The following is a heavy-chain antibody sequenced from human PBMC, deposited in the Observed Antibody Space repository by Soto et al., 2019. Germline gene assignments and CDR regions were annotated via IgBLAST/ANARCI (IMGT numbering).Heavy chain of an antibody. CDR2: IIPIIGTA. Sequence: QVQLVQSGAEVKKPGSSVKVSCKASGGTFSSYGISWVRQAPGQGLEWMGGIIPIIGTANYAQKFQGRVTIPADESTSTAYMELSSRRSEDTAVYYCARPTYYDFWSGYQTGYYYYGMDVWGQGTTVTVSS. J-gene: IGHJ6*02. CDR1: GGTFSSYG. D-gene: IGHD3-3*01. V-gene: IGHV1-69*12. CDR3: ARPTYYDFWSGYQTGYYYYGMDV.